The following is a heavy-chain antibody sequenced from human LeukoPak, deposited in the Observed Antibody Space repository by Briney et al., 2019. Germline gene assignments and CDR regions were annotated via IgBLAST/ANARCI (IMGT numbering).Heavy chain of an antibody. V-gene: IGHV3-7*01. D-gene: IGHD3-3*01. Sequence: GGSLRLSCAASGFTFSSYWMSWVRQAPGKGLEWVANIKQDGSEKYYVDSVKGRFTISRDNAKNSLYLQVNSLRAEDTAVYYCARSDDFWSGYSRQDAFDIWGQGTMVTVSS. CDR1: GFTFSSYW. CDR3: ARSDDFWSGYSRQDAFDI. CDR2: IKQDGSEK. J-gene: IGHJ3*02.